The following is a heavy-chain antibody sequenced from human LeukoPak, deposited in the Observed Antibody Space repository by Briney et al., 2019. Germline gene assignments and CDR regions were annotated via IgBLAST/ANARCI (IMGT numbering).Heavy chain of an antibody. CDR3: ARGGDQLWFNY. CDR2: INHSGST. J-gene: IGHJ4*02. V-gene: IGHV4-34*01. Sequence: SETLFLTCAVYGGSFSGYYWSWIRQPPGKGLEWIGEINHSGSTNYNPSLKSRVTISVDTSKNQFSLKLSSVTAADTAVYYCARGGDQLWFNYWGQGTLVTVSS. CDR1: GGSFSGYY. D-gene: IGHD5-18*01.